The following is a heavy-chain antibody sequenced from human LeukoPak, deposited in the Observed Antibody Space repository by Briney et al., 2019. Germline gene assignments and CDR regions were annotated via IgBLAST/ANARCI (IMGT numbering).Heavy chain of an antibody. CDR3: ARGVRDYFDY. CDR1: GGSISSGGYS. Sequence: SQTLSLTCAVSGGSISSGGYSWSWIRQPPGKGLEWIGYIYHSGSTYYNPSLKSRVTISVDRSKNQFSLKLSSVTAADTAVYYCARGVRDYFDYWGQGTLVTVSS. J-gene: IGHJ4*02. V-gene: IGHV4-30-2*01. D-gene: IGHD4-23*01. CDR2: IYHSGST.